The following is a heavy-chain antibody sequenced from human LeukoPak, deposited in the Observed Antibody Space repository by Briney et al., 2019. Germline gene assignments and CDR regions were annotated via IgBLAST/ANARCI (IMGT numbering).Heavy chain of an antibody. Sequence: ASVKVSCKASGYTFTSYDFTWVRQAPGQGLEWMGGIIPIFGTANYAQKFQGRVTITTDESTSTAYMELSSLRSEDTAVYYCARDGRPKYSGYDYYFDYWGQGTPVTVSS. J-gene: IGHJ4*02. CDR1: GYTFTSYD. V-gene: IGHV1-69*05. CDR2: IIPIFGTA. CDR3: ARDGRPKYSGYDYYFDY. D-gene: IGHD5-12*01.